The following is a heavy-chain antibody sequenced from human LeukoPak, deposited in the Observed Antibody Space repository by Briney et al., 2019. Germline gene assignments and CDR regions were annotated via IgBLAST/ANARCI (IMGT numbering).Heavy chain of an antibody. CDR1: GFNVSSTY. D-gene: IGHD6-13*01. CDR3: AAGTAADY. CDR2: ISSSNSYT. Sequence: GGSLRLSCVASGFNVSSTYMNWIRQAPGKGLEWISYISSSNSYTDYAASVRGRFTISRDNAKSALYLQMNSLRVEDTAVYYCAAGTAADYWGQGTLVIVSS. J-gene: IGHJ4*02. V-gene: IGHV3-11*03.